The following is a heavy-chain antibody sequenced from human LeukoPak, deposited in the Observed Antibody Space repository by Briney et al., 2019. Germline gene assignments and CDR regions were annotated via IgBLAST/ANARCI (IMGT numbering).Heavy chain of an antibody. CDR1: GYTFTGYY. D-gene: IGHD3-22*01. Sequence: ASVKVSCKASGYTFTGYYMHWVRQAPGQGVEWMGWINPNSGGTNYAQKFQGRVTMTRDTSISTAYMELSRLRSDDTAVYYCARVGYYYDSSGPPPIYFQHWGQGTLVTVSS. J-gene: IGHJ1*01. V-gene: IGHV1-2*02. CDR2: INPNSGGT. CDR3: ARVGYYYDSSGPPPIYFQH.